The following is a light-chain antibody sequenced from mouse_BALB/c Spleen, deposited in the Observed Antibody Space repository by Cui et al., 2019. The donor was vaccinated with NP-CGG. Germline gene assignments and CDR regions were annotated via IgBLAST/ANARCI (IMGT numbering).Light chain of an antibody. CDR1: TGAVTTTNY. Sequence: AVVTQESALTTSPGETVTLTCRSSTGAVTTTNYANWVQEKPDHLFTGLIGGTNNRAPGVPARFSGFLIGDKAALTITGVQTEDEAIYFCALWYSNHWVFGGGTKLTVL. V-gene: IGLV1*01. CDR2: GTN. CDR3: ALWYSNHWV. J-gene: IGLJ1*01.